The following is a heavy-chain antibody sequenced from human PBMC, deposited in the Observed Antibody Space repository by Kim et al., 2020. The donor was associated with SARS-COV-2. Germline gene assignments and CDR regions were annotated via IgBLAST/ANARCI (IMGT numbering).Heavy chain of an antibody. D-gene: IGHD2-21*02. CDR3: AKAMTVVTPTFDY. J-gene: IGHJ4*02. Sequence: VDPAKSRFAISRDNSKNTLFLQMNSLRAEDTAVYYCAKAMTVVTPTFDYWGQGTLVTVSS. V-gene: IGHV3-30*02.